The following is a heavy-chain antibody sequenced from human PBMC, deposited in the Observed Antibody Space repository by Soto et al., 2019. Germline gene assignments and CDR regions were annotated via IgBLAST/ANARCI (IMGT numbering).Heavy chain of an antibody. CDR3: ARVTPGNNLYYFSGLDV. CDR2: IAYDGINT. D-gene: IGHD1-1*01. V-gene: IGHV3-30-3*01. Sequence: SLRLSCVASGFNFGTYAIHWVRQAPGKGLQWVALIAYDGINTYYADSVKGRLTISRDNSKNTLHLQMNSLRPEDTGVYFCARVTPGNNLYYFSGLDVWGQGTSVTVSS. J-gene: IGHJ6*02. CDR1: GFNFGTYA.